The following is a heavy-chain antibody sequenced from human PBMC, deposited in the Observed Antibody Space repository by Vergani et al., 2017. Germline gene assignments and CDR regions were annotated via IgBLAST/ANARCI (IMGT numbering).Heavy chain of an antibody. CDR2: ISWNSGSI. V-gene: IGHV3-9*01. CDR3: AKDIEPVVTPGGYFDL. J-gene: IGHJ2*01. D-gene: IGHD4-23*01. CDR1: GFTFDDYA. Sequence: EVQLVESGGGLVQPGRSLRLSCAASGFTFDDYAMHWVRQAPGKGLEWVSGISWNSGSIGYADSVKGRFTISRDNAKNSLYLQMNSLRAEDTALYYGAKDIEPVVTPGGYFDLWGRGTLVTVSS.